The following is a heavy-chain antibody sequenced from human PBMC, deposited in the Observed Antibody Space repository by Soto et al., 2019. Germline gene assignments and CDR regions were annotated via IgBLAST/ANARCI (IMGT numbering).Heavy chain of an antibody. CDR1: GFTFSSYG. D-gene: IGHD3-22*01. J-gene: IGHJ3*02. CDR2: IWYDGSNK. V-gene: IGHV3-33*01. Sequence: GGSLRLSCAASGFTFSSYGMHWVRQAPGKGLEWVAVIWYDGSNKYYADSVKGRFTISRDNSKNTLYLQMNSLRAEDTAVYYCARDIFRDSSGYYSRGDDAFDISGQGTIVTVSS. CDR3: ARDIFRDSSGYYSRGDDAFDI.